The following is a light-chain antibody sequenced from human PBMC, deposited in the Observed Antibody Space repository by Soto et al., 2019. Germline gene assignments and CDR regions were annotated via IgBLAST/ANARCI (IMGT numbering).Light chain of an antibody. CDR3: QQYNRGT. CDR2: DAS. J-gene: IGKJ1*01. CDR1: QSISSW. V-gene: IGKV1-5*01. Sequence: DIQMTQSPSTLSASVGDRVTITCRASQSISSWLAWYQQKPGKAPKLLIYDASSLESGVPSRFSGSGSGTEFTLTISRLQPDDFATYYFQQYNRGTFGQGTKVEIK.